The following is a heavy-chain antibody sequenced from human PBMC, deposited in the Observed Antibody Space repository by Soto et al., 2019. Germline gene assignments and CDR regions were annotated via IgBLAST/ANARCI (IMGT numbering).Heavy chain of an antibody. CDR2: IYPGDSDT. V-gene: IGHV5-51*01. Sequence: ETLKITCKGSGYCFTSYWFGWVRQLPGKGLEWMGIIYPGDSDTRYSPSFQGQVTISADKSSGDAYQQWSSLKASDAAIYYCAGSYGDITLSPENSFDYWGQGTLVTVS. CDR1: GYCFTSYW. D-gene: IGHD4-17*01. CDR3: AGSYGDITLSPENSFDY. J-gene: IGHJ4*02.